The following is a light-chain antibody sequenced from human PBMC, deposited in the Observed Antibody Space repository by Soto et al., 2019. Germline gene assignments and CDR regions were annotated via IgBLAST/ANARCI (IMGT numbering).Light chain of an antibody. CDR3: QSFDSSLGGCL. Sequence: QSVLTQPPSASGSPGQSVTISCTGTSSDVGGYNYVSWYQQHPGKAPKLMIYEVSKRPSGVPDRFSGSKSGNTASLTVSGLQAEDEADYYCQSFDSSLGGCLFGGGTKVTVL. V-gene: IGLV2-8*01. J-gene: IGLJ3*02. CDR2: EVS. CDR1: SSDVGGYNY.